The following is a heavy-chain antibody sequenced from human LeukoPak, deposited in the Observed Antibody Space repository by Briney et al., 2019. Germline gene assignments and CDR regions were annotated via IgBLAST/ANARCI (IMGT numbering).Heavy chain of an antibody. CDR3: SRDNTSGYYADY. D-gene: IGHD3-22*01. V-gene: IGHV1-2*02. CDR2: INPHTGGT. Sequence: GASVKVSCKASGYTFTDNFMQWMRQAPGRGLEWMGWINPHTGGTKYVVRFQGRVTMTRDTSISTAYMEVRRLRSDDTAVYYCSRDNTSGYYADYWGQGTLVTVSS. CDR1: GYTFTDNF. J-gene: IGHJ4*02.